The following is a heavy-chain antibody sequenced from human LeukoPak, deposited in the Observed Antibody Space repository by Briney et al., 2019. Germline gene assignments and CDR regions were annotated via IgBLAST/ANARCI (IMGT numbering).Heavy chain of an antibody. V-gene: IGHV4-4*07. J-gene: IGHJ5*02. D-gene: IGHD3-10*01. CDR1: GGSISSYY. CDR2: IYSSGST. Sequence: SETLSLTCTVSGGSISSYYWSWIRQPAGKGLEWIGRIYSSGSTDYNPSLKSRVIMSVDTSKNKFSLKLSSVTAADTAVYYCARDSGTTGEVKFDPWGQGTLVTVSS. CDR3: ARDSGTTGEVKFDP.